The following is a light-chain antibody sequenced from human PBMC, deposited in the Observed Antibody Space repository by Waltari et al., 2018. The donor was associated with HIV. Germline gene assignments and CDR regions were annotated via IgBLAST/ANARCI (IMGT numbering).Light chain of an antibody. CDR2: WAS. J-gene: IGKJ2*03. CDR1: QSVLYSSNNENY. V-gene: IGKV4-1*01. Sequence: DIVMTQSPDFLAVSLGERATINCKSSQSVLYSSNNENYLAWYQQKAGQPPKLLIYWASTRESGVPGRFSGSGSGTDFTLTISSLQAEDVAVYYCQQYYSTPYSFGQGTKLEIK. CDR3: QQYYSTPYS.